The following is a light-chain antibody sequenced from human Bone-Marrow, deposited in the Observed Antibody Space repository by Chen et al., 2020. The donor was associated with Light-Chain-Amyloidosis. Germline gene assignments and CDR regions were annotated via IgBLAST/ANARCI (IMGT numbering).Light chain of an antibody. CDR2: DDS. CDR3: QVWDTSSDHPV. CDR1: NIGSRT. Sequence: SYVLTQPPSASVAPGQTATITCGGTNIGSRTVHWYQQKPGQAPVVVVYDDSDRPSGIPERFSGSNSGNTATLTISRVDGGDEADYYCQVWDTSSDHPVFGGGTKVTVL. J-gene: IGLJ2*01. V-gene: IGLV3-21*02.